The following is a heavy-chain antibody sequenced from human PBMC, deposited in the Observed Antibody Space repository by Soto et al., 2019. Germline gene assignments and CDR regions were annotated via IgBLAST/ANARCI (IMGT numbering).Heavy chain of an antibody. CDR3: ARNGEEDSSGDYAFDI. J-gene: IGHJ3*02. V-gene: IGHV5-51*01. Sequence: GEYLQISCKGSVYSFTSYWIGWVRQMPGKGLEWMGIIYPGDSDTRYSPSFQGQVTISADKSISTAYLQWSSLKASDTAMYYCARNGEEDSSGDYAFDIWGQGKMVTVSS. D-gene: IGHD3-22*01. CDR1: VYSFTSYW. CDR2: IYPGDSDT.